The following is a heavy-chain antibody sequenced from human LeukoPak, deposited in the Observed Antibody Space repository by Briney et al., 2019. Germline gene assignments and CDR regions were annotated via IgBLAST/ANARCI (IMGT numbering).Heavy chain of an antibody. CDR3: AADYSSSWYSRSSYWFDP. CDR1: GFTFTSSA. D-gene: IGHD6-13*01. V-gene: IGHV1-58*01. J-gene: IGHJ5*02. Sequence: SVKVSCKASGFTFTSSAVQWVRQARGQRLEWIGWIVVGSGNTNYAQKFQERVTITRDMSTSTAYMELSSLRSEDTAVYYCAADYSSSWYSRSSYWFDPWGQGTLVTVSS. CDR2: IVVGSGNT.